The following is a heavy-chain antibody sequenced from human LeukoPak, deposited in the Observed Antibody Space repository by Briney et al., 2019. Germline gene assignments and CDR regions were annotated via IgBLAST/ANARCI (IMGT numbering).Heavy chain of an antibody. CDR2: INHSGST. V-gene: IGHV4-34*01. CDR3: ARGTSIAVAPWYYYYYMDV. D-gene: IGHD6-19*01. Sequence: PSETPSLTCAVYGGSFSGYYWSWIRQPPGKGLEWIGEINHSGSTNYNPSLKSRVTISVDTSKNQFSLKLSSVTAADTAVYYCARGTSIAVAPWYYYYYMDVWGKGTTVTVSS. CDR1: GGSFSGYY. J-gene: IGHJ6*03.